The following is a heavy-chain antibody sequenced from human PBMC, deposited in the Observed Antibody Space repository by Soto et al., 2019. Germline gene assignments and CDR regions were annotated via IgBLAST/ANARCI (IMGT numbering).Heavy chain of an antibody. CDR1: GGSISTYY. CDR2: VSISGMT. V-gene: IGHV4-4*07. Sequence: QVQLQESGPGLVKPSETLSLTCTVSGGSISTYYWNWIRQSAGKVLEWIGRVSISGMTDYHPSLTSRVAMSVDTSNNQFSLIVTSVTAADTAVYYCARGGRDGFDIWGQGTMVTVSS. J-gene: IGHJ3*02. CDR3: ARGGRDGFDI.